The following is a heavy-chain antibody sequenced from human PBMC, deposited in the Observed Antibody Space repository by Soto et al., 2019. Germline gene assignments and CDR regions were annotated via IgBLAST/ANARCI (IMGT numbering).Heavy chain of an antibody. D-gene: IGHD1-1*01. J-gene: IGHJ6*02. CDR1: GHSIRGNTG. Sequence: SETRSRTCAVSGHSIRGNTGGGWIGQRRGKGLEWIGYVHHSGTTFYNASLQNRITMSVDLSNNQVSLNLRSVTDADTAVYFCARSGGNEVYYYMDVWGQGTTVTVSS. V-gene: IGHV4-28*01. CDR3: ARSGGNEVYYYMDV. CDR2: VHHSGTT.